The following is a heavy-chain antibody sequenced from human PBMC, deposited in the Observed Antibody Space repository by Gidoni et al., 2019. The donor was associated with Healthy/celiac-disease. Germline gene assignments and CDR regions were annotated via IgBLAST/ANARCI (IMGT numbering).Heavy chain of an antibody. CDR1: GGSISSYY. J-gene: IGHJ4*02. Sequence: QVQLQESGPGLVKPSETLSLTCTVSGGSISSYYWSWIRQPPGKGLEWIGYIYYSGSTNYNPSLKSRVTISVDTSKNQFSLKLSSVTAADTAVYYCARLSGLGPILYWGQGTLVTVSS. CDR2: IYYSGST. CDR3: ARLSGLGPILY. D-gene: IGHD1-26*01. V-gene: IGHV4-59*01.